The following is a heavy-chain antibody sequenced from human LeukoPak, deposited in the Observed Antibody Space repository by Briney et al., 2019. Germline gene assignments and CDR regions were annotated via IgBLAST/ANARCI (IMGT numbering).Heavy chain of an antibody. D-gene: IGHD5-24*01. CDR3: ARERDGYPFGAFDI. Sequence: SETLSLTCAVYGGSFSGYYWSWIRQPPGKGLEWIGEINHSGSTNYNPSLKSRVTISVDTSKNQFSLKLSSVTAADTAVYYCARERDGYPFGAFDIWGQGTMVTVSS. CDR2: INHSGST. V-gene: IGHV4-34*01. CDR1: GGSFSGYY. J-gene: IGHJ3*02.